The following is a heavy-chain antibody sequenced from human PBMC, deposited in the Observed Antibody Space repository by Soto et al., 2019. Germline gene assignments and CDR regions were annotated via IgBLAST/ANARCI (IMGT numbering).Heavy chain of an antibody. D-gene: IGHD3-16*01. Sequence: EVQLAESGGGLIQPGGSLRLSCATSGFTFSRYWIHWVRQAPGEGLVWVSRISGDGVHTDYAESGKGRFTVPRESAKSTGYLQMSNLGAEDTAIYYCARLGFVGEGDFWGQGILVTVSS. CDR2: ISGDGVHT. CDR1: GFTFSRYW. J-gene: IGHJ4*02. CDR3: ARLGFVGEGDF. V-gene: IGHV3-74*01.